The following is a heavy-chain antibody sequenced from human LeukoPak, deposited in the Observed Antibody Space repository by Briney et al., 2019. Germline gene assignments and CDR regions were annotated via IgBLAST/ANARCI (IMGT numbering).Heavy chain of an antibody. D-gene: IGHD2-15*01. J-gene: IGHJ4*02. CDR1: GGSVSSGSYS. CDR3: ARRGGRDLYYFDY. CDR2: IYYSGST. Sequence: SETLSLTCSVSGGSVSSGSYSWTWIRQPPGKGLEWIGNIYYSGSTYQNPSLKSRVTISVDTSRNQFSLKLSSVTAADTAVYYCARRGGRDLYYFDYWGQGTLVTVSS. V-gene: IGHV4-39*01.